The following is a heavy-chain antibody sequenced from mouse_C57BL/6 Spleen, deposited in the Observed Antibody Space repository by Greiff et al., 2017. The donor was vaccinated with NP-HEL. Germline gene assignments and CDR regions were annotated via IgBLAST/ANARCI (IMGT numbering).Heavy chain of an antibody. Sequence: EVQGVESGGGLVKPGGSLKLSCAASGFTFSSYAMSWVRQTPEKRLEWVATISDGGSYTYYPDNVKGRFTISRDNAKNNLYLQMSHLKSEDTAMYYCERDQGYYGSSFFAYWGQGTLVTVSA. CDR1: GFTFSSYA. CDR3: ERDQGYYGSSFFAY. CDR2: ISDGGSYT. D-gene: IGHD1-1*01. V-gene: IGHV5-4*01. J-gene: IGHJ3*01.